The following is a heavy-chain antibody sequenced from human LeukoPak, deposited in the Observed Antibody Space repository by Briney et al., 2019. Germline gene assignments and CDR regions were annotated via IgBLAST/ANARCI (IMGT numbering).Heavy chain of an antibody. Sequence: GGSLRLSCAASGFTFNSYEMNWVRQAPGKGLEWVAKIKQDGGEKHYVDSVKGRFTISRDNAKNSLYLQMNSLRVEDTAMYYCARWNYDSGSWVLDYWGQGTLVTVSS. V-gene: IGHV3-7*05. J-gene: IGHJ4*02. CDR1: GFTFNSYE. CDR2: IKQDGGEK. CDR3: ARWNYDSGSWVLDY. D-gene: IGHD3-10*01.